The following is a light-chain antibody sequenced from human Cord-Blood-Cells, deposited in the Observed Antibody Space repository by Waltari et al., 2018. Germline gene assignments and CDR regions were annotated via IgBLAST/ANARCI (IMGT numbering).Light chain of an antibody. J-gene: IGKJ4*01. V-gene: IGKV1-39*01. Sequence: DIQMTQSPSSLSASVGDRVTITCRASQSISSYLNWYQQKPGKAPKLLIYAASSLQSGVPSRFSGSVSGTDFTLTISSLQPEDFATYYCQQSYSTPRGVTFGGGTKVEIK. CDR3: QQSYSTPRGVT. CDR1: QSISSY. CDR2: AAS.